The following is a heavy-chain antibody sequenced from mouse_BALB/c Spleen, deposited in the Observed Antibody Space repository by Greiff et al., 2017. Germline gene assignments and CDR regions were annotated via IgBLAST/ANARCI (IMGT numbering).Heavy chain of an antibody. Sequence: VKLMESGPGLVAPSQSLSITCTVSGFSLTSYGVHWVRQPPGKGLEWLGVIWAGGSTNYNSALMSRLSISKDNSKSQVFLKMNSLQTDDTAMYYCAREGTTVVAPFDVWGAGTTVTVSS. CDR3: AREGTTVVAPFDV. J-gene: IGHJ1*01. CDR1: GFSLTSYG. CDR2: IWAGGST. D-gene: IGHD1-1*01. V-gene: IGHV2-9*02.